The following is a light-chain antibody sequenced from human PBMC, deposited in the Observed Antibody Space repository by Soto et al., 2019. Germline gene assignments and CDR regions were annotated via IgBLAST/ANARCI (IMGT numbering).Light chain of an antibody. CDR2: EVS. Sequence: QSVLTQPASVSGSPGQSITISCTGTSSDVGGYNFVSWYQQHPGKAPKLMIYEVSNRPSGVSNRYSGSKSGNTASLTISALQAEDEADYYCSSYRSSSPYVFGTGTKVTVL. CDR3: SSYRSSSPYV. CDR1: SSDVGGYNF. J-gene: IGLJ1*01. V-gene: IGLV2-14*01.